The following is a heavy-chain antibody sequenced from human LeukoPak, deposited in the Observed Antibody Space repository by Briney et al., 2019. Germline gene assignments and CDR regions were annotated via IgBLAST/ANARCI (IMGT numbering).Heavy chain of an antibody. Sequence: GGSLRLSCAASGFTFDDYGMSWVRQAPGKGLEWVSGINWNGGSTGYADSLKGRVTISRDNAKNSLYLQMNSLRAEDTAFYYCARSMSTVTTRYFDLWGRGTLVTVSS. CDR2: INWNGGST. CDR3: ARSMSTVTTRYFDL. V-gene: IGHV3-20*04. CDR1: GFTFDDYG. D-gene: IGHD4-17*01. J-gene: IGHJ2*01.